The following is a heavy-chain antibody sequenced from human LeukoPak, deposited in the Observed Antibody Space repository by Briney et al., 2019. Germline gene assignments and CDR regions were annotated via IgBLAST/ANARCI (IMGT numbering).Heavy chain of an antibody. CDR1: GYTFTSYA. V-gene: IGHV7-4-1*02. D-gene: IGHD6-13*01. J-gene: IGHJ5*02. CDR3: ARTSFSSSWYDWFDP. Sequence: ASVKVSCKASGYTFTSYAMNWVRQAPGQGLEWMGWINTNTGNPTYAQGFTGRFVFSLGTSVSTAYLRISSLKAEDTAVYYCARTSFSSSWYDWFDPWGQGTLVTVSS. CDR2: INTNTGNP.